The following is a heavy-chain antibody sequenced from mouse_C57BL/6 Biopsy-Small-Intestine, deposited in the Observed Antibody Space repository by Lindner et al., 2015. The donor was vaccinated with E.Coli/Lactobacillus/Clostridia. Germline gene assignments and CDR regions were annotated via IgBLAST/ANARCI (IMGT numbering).Heavy chain of an antibody. CDR1: EAPSTAM. Sequence: SVKVSCKASEAPSTAMLSTGCDRAPGQGLEWMGGIIPIFGTANYAQKFQGRVTITADESTNTAYMELSSLRSEDTAVYYCAMGWVAVAFFDYWGQGTLVTVSS. D-gene: IGHD1-1*02. CDR3: AMGWVAVAFFDY. CDR2: IIPIFGTA. V-gene: IGHV1-81*01. J-gene: IGHJ4*01.